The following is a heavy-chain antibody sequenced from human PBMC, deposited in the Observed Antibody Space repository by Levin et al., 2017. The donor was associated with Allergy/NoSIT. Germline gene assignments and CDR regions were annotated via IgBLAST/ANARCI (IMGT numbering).Heavy chain of an antibody. CDR1: GFTFDDYT. CDR3: TKGAYYEVLTGYYKPSAP. CDR2: ITWNSGSV. V-gene: IGHV3-9*01. D-gene: IGHD3-9*01. Sequence: GGSLRLSCAASGFTFDDYTMHWVRQAPGKGLEWVSGITWNSGSVSYADSLKGRFIISRDNAKSTLFLEMNGLRVEDTALYYCTKGAYYEVLTGYYKPSAPWGQGTQVTVSS. J-gene: IGHJ5*02.